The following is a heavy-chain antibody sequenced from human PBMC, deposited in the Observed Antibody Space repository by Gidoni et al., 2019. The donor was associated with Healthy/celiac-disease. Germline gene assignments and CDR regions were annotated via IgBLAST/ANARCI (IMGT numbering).Heavy chain of an antibody. V-gene: IGHV3-23*01. D-gene: IGHD1-26*01. CDR1: GFTFSSSD. Sequence: EVQLLESGGGLLQPGGSLRLSCAASGFTFSSSDMSWVRQAPGKGLEWVSAIRGSGGSTYYADSVKGRFTISRDNSKNTLYLQMNSRRAEDTAVYYCAKDSWELRPYGMDVWGQGTTVTVSS. J-gene: IGHJ6*02. CDR3: AKDSWELRPYGMDV. CDR2: IRGSGGST.